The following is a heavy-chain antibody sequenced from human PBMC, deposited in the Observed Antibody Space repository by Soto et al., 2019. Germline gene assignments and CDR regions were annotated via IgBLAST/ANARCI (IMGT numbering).Heavy chain of an antibody. Sequence: TSETLSLTCTVSGGSISSGGYYWSWIRQHPGKGLEWIGYIYYSGSTYYNPSLKSRVTISVDTSKNQFSLKLSSVTAADTAVYYCARVDTSMGATCVSYWGQGTLVTSPQ. V-gene: IGHV4-31*03. CDR2: IYYSGST. CDR1: GGSISSGGYY. CDR3: ARVDTSMGATCVSY. D-gene: IGHD1-26*01. J-gene: IGHJ4*02.